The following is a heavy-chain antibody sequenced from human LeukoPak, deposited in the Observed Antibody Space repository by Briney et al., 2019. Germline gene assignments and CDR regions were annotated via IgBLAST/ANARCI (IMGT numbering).Heavy chain of an antibody. V-gene: IGHV3-11*01. D-gene: IGHD5-18*01. Sequence: PGGSLRLSCAASGFTFSDYYMSWIRQAPGKGLEWVSYISSSGSTIYYADSAKGRFTISRDNAKNSLYLQMNSLRAEDTAVYYCARDKYSYGSVDYYYMDVWGKGTTVTVSS. CDR2: ISSSGSTI. J-gene: IGHJ6*03. CDR3: ARDKYSYGSVDYYYMDV. CDR1: GFTFSDYY.